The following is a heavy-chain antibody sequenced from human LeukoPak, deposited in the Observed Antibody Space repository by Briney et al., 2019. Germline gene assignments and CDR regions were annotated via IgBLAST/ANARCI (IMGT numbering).Heavy chain of an antibody. V-gene: IGHV4-59*12. D-gene: IGHD6-13*01. CDR1: DDSINKYY. CDR2: ISYSGTT. CDR3: VGIAAIGTGWFDP. Sequence: SETLSLTCSVSDDSINKYYWNWIRQPPGKGLEWVGYISYSGTTNYNPSLESRVTISLDTSKNQFSLKLISVTAADTAVYYCVGIAAIGTGWFDPWGQGTLVTVSS. J-gene: IGHJ5*02.